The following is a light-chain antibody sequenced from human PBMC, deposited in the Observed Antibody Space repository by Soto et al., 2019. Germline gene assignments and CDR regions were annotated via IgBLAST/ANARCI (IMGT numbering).Light chain of an antibody. Sequence: EIQMTPSPSTLSASVGDSVTITCAASQIISNWLAWYQQKPGRAHKLLIYKASSLESGVPSRFSGSGSGTEFTLTISSLEPDDFGTYYCQEYSCYGTFGGGTKVDIK. CDR2: KAS. CDR3: QEYSCYGT. J-gene: IGKJ4*02. V-gene: IGKV1-5*03. CDR1: QIISNW.